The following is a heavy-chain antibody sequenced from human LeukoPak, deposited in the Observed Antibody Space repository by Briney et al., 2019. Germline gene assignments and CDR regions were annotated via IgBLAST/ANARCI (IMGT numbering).Heavy chain of an antibody. V-gene: IGHV3-23*01. Sequence: AGGSLRLSCAASGFTFSSYAMSWVRQAPGKGLEWVSAISGSGGTTYYADSVKGRFTLSRDNSKNTLYLQMNSLGAEDTAVYYCAKDPWEGGAIHAWFDPWGQGTLVTVSS. CDR2: ISGSGGTT. CDR1: GFTFSSYA. CDR3: AKDPWEGGAIHAWFDP. D-gene: IGHD3-10*01. J-gene: IGHJ5*02.